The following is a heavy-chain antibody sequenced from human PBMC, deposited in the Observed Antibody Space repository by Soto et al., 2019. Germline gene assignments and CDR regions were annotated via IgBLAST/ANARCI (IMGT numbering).Heavy chain of an antibody. Sequence: QVHLVESGGGVVQPGRSNRLSCAASGFTFSTTGMHWVRQAPGKGLEWVAMISHDGGEKFYTDSVKGRFTISRDTSKNTLYLQMDSLRPEDTAIYHCAKDLYGAGWYNYFDPWGQGTLVTVSS. J-gene: IGHJ5*02. CDR3: AKDLYGAGWYNYFDP. CDR2: ISHDGGEK. CDR1: GFTFSTTG. V-gene: IGHV3-30*18. D-gene: IGHD6-19*01.